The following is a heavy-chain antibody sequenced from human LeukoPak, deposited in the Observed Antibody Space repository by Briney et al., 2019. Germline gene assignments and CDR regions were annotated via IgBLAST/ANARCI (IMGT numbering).Heavy chain of an antibody. CDR1: GFTVSSNY. V-gene: IGHV3-53*01. Sequence: GGSLTLSCAASGFTVSSNYMSWVRQAPGKGLEWVSVIYSGGSTYYADSVKGRFTISRDNSKNTLYLQMNSLRAEDTAVYYCARDPFHDSSGPKGGPRDYWGQGTLVTVSS. CDR3: ARDPFHDSSGPKGGPRDY. J-gene: IGHJ4*02. D-gene: IGHD3-22*01. CDR2: IYSGGST.